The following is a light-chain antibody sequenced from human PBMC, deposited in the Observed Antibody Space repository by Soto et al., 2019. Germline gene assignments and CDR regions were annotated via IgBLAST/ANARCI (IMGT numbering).Light chain of an antibody. J-gene: IGKJ2*01. CDR1: QSVSSN. CDR3: RQYDNWYT. Sequence: EIVMTQSPATLSVSPGERVTLSCRASQSVSSNLAWYQQKPGQAPRLVMYGVSTRAYGFSARFSSSGSGTEFTLTISSLQSEDFAVYYCRQYDNWYTFGQGTKLEMK. V-gene: IGKV3-15*01. CDR2: GVS.